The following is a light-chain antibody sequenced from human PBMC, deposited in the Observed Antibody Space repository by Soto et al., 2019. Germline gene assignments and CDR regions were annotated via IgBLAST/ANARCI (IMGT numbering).Light chain of an antibody. CDR1: QSVLSSSNNRNY. CDR3: QQYYSAPIT. CDR2: WAS. V-gene: IGKV4-1*01. J-gene: IGKJ5*01. Sequence: DIVMTQSPDSLAVSLVESATINCKSSQSVLSSSNNRNYLVWYQKKPGQPPKRLIYWASTRESGVPDRFSGSGSGTDFTLTISSLQAEDVAVYYCQQYYSAPITFGQGTRLEIK.